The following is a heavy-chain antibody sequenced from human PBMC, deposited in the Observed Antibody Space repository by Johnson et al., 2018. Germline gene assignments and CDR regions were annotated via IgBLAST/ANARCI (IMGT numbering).Heavy chain of an antibody. J-gene: IGHJ6*03. V-gene: IGHV3-30*18. CDR3: AKGDSYYYMDV. Sequence: QVQLVQSGGGVVQPGRSLRLSCAASGFTFSSYGMHWVRQAPGKGLEWVAVISYDGSNKYYADSVKGRFTISRDKSKNTLYLQMNSLRAEDTASYYCAKGDSYYYMDVWGKGTTVTVSS. CDR2: ISYDGSNK. CDR1: GFTFSSYG.